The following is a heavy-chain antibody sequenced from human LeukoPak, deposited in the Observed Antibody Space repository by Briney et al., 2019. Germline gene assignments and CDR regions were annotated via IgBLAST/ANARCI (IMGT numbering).Heavy chain of an antibody. V-gene: IGHV4-34*01. J-gene: IGHJ5*02. D-gene: IGHD3-3*01. CDR3: ARGWGYDFWSGYYTNWFDP. CDR1: GGSFSGYY. CDR2: INHSGST. Sequence: PSETLSLTCAVYGGSFSGYYWSWIRQPPGKGLEWIGEINHSGSTNYNPSLKSRVTISVDTSKNQFSLKLSSVTAADTAVYYCARGWGYDFWSGYYTNWFDPWGQGTLVTVSS.